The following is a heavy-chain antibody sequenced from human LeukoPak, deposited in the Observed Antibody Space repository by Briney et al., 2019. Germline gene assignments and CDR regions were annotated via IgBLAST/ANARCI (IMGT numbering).Heavy chain of an antibody. CDR2: ISYDGSNK. V-gene: IGHV3-30-3*01. CDR3: AKDTDGLFDY. D-gene: IGHD4-17*01. CDR1: GFTFSSYA. J-gene: IGHJ4*02. Sequence: RGGSLRLSCAASGFTFSSYAMHWVRQAPGKGLEWVAVISYDGSNKYYADSVKGRFTISRDNSKNTLYLQMNSLRAEDTAVYYCAKDTDGLFDYWGQGTLVTVSS.